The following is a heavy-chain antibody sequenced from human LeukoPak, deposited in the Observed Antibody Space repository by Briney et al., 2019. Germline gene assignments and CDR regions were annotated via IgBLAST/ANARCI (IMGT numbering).Heavy chain of an antibody. CDR1: GFTFSSYA. Sequence: GGSLRLSCAASGFTFSSYAMSWVRQVSGKGLEWVSVISGSGGSTYYADSVKGRFTISRDNSKNTLYLQMKSLRAEDTAVYYCAKEIYGDSTGGRFQHWGQGTLVTVSS. V-gene: IGHV3-23*01. J-gene: IGHJ1*01. CDR2: ISGSGGST. D-gene: IGHD4-17*01. CDR3: AKEIYGDSTGGRFQH.